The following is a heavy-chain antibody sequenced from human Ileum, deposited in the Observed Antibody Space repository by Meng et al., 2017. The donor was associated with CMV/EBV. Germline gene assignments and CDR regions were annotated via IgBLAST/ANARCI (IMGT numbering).Heavy chain of an antibody. V-gene: IGHV1-2*04. D-gene: IGHD3-3*01. CDR3: ASEGQDFGKGFGV. J-gene: IGHJ5*02. CDR1: GYTFSGYY. Sequence: ASVKVSCKTSGYTFSGYYIHWVRQAPGQGLEWMGWINPNIGDTNYAQKFQGWVTMARDTSTNTAYKELTMLADDDTAVYFWASEGQDFGKGFGVWGQGTLVTVSS. CDR2: INPNIGDT.